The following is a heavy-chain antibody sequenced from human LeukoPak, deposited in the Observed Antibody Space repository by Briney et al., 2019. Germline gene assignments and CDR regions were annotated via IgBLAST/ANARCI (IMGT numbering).Heavy chain of an antibody. CDR3: TSLTTVVTPTGNWFDP. V-gene: IGHV3-49*04. J-gene: IGHJ5*02. CDR2: IRSKAYGGTT. Sequence: GGSLRLSCTASGFTFGDYAMSWVRQAPGKGLEWVGFIRSKAYGGTTECAASVKGRFTISRDDSKSIAYLQMNSLKTEDTAVYYCTSLTTVVTPTGNWFDPWGQGTLVTVSS. D-gene: IGHD4-23*01. CDR1: GFTFGDYA.